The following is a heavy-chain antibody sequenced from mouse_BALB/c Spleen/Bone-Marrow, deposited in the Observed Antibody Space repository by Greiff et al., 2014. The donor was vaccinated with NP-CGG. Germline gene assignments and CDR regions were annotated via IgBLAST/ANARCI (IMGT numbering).Heavy chain of an antibody. CDR2: IYPGDGDT. Sequence: QVHVKQSGAELARPGASVKLSCKASGYNFTTHWMQWVKQRPGQGLEWIGAIYPGDGDTRYTQKFKGKATLTADKSSSIAYMQLSDLASEDSAVYYCARGDYGYHWYFDVWGAGTTVTVSS. V-gene: IGHV1-87*01. D-gene: IGHD1-2*01. CDR3: ARGDYGYHWYFDV. J-gene: IGHJ1*01. CDR1: GYNFTTHW.